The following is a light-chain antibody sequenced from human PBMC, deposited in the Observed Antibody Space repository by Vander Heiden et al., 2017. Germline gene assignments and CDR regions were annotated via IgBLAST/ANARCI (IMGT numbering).Light chain of an antibody. J-gene: IGLJ2*01. V-gene: IGLV3-1*01. CDR3: QAWDSSTDVV. CDR1: KLGDKY. Sequence: SYELTQPPSVPVSPGQTASITCSGDKLGDKYACWYQQKPGQPPVLVIYQDSKRPSGIPERFSGSNSGNTATLTISGTQAMDEADYYCQAWDSSTDVVFGGGTKLTVL. CDR2: QDS.